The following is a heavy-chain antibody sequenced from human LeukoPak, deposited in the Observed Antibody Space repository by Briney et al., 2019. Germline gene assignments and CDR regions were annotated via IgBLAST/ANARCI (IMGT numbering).Heavy chain of an antibody. CDR3: IRDLGLSHAYGAFDV. CDR1: GFTFSLYD. J-gene: IGHJ3*01. Sequence: GGSLRLSCAASGFTFSLYDMHWVRQATGKRLEWVSGIGNEGSTFYPGSLKGRLTISRDNAKNSLYLQMNSLSAEDTAVYYCIRDLGLSHAYGAFDVWGQGALVTVSS. CDR2: IGNEGST. D-gene: IGHD3-16*01. V-gene: IGHV3-13*01.